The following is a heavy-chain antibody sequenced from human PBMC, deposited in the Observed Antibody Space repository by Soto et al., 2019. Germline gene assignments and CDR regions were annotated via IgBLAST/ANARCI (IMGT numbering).Heavy chain of an antibody. CDR1: GFTFSSYA. Sequence: QVQLVESGGGVVQPGRSLRLSCAASGFTFSSYAMHWVRQAPGKGLEWVAVISYDGSNKYYADSVKGRFTISRDDSKNTLSLQMNSLRPEDTAVYYCARDRKGGDSWFWDYFDYWGQGILVTVSS. V-gene: IGHV3-30-3*01. J-gene: IGHJ4*02. CDR2: ISYDGSNK. CDR3: ARDRKGGDSWFWDYFDY. D-gene: IGHD6-13*01.